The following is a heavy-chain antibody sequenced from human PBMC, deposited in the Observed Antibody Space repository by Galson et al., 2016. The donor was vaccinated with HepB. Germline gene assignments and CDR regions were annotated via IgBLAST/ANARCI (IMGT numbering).Heavy chain of an antibody. CDR1: RFIFKNYA. J-gene: IGHJ4*02. D-gene: IGHD3-16*01. V-gene: IGHV3-23*01. CDR3: ARDLSWGTFYDQGDF. CDR2: ISGSATYT. Sequence: SLRLSCAASRFIFKNYAMHWVRQAPGKGLEWVSSISGSATYTYYAESVKGRFSISRDNARNRLYLHMKGLRVADTAVYCCARDLSWGTFYDQGDFWGQGTLVAVSS.